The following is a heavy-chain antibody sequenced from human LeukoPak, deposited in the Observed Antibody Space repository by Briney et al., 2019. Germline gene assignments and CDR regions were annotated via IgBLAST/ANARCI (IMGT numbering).Heavy chain of an antibody. CDR3: ARDGDSFLEWIDPYYYGMDV. D-gene: IGHD3-3*02. CDR2: ISGSGGST. Sequence: QPGGSLRLSCAASGFTFSSNAMSWVRQAPGKGLEWVSGISGSGGSTYYADSVKGRFTISRDNSKNTLYLQMNSLRAEDTAVYYCARDGDSFLEWIDPYYYGMDVWGQGTTVTVSS. V-gene: IGHV3-23*01. J-gene: IGHJ6*02. CDR1: GFTFSSNA.